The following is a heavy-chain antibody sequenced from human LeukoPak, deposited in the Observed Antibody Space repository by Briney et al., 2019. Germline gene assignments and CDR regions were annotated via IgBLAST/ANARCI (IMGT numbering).Heavy chain of an antibody. CDR2: MNPNSGNT. Sequence: ASVKVSCKASGYTFTSYDINWVRQATGQGLEWMGWMNPNSGNTGYAQKFQGRVTMTRNTSISTAYMELSSLRSEDTAVYYCARGRLSREWLLLSYHGMDVWGQGTTVTVSS. V-gene: IGHV1-8*01. CDR1: GYTFTSYD. CDR3: ARGRLSREWLLLSYHGMDV. D-gene: IGHD3-22*01. J-gene: IGHJ6*02.